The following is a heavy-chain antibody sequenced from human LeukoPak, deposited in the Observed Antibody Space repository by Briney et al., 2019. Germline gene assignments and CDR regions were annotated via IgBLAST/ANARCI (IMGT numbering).Heavy chain of an antibody. CDR2: IYYSGST. J-gene: IGHJ5*02. CDR3: ARRPDYYDSRSWFDP. D-gene: IGHD3-22*01. Sequence: SETLSLTCTVSGGSISSYYWSWIRQPPGKGLEWIGYIYYSGSTNYNPSLKSRVTISVDTSKSQFSLKLSSVTAADTAVYYCARRPDYYDSRSWFDPWGQGTLVTVSS. CDR1: GGSISSYY. V-gene: IGHV4-59*01.